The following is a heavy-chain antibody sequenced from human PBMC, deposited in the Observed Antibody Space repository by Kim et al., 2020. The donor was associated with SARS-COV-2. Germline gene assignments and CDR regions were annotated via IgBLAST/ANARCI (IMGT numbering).Heavy chain of an antibody. V-gene: IGHV3-33*01. J-gene: IGHJ6*02. CDR3: ARAGDGMDV. Sequence: GGSLRLSCAASGFTFSSYGMHWVRQAPGKGLEWVAVIWYDGSNKYYADSVKGRFTISRDNPKNTLYLQMNSLRAEDTAVYYCARAGDGMDVWGQGTTVTVSS. CDR2: IWYDGSNK. CDR1: GFTFSSYG.